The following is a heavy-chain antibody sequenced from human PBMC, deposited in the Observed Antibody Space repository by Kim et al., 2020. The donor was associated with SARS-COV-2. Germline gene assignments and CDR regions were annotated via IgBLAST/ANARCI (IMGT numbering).Heavy chain of an antibody. CDR2: ISGSGGST. CDR1: GFTFSSYA. Sequence: GGSLRLSCAASGFTFSSYAMSWVRQAPGKGLEWVSAISGSGGSTYYADSVKGRFTISRDNSKNMLYLQMNSLRAEDTAVYYCAKGRTIFGVVTAYGMDVWGQGTTVTVSS. V-gene: IGHV3-23*01. CDR3: AKGRTIFGVVTAYGMDV. J-gene: IGHJ6*02. D-gene: IGHD3-3*01.